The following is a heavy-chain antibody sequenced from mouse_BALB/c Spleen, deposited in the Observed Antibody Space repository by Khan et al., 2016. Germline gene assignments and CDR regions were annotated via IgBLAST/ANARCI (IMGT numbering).Heavy chain of an antibody. Sequence: EVQLVESGPGLVKPSQSLSLTCTVTGYSITSDYAWNWIRQFPGNKLEWMGYISYSGSTSYNPSLKSRISITRATSQNQFFLQLNSVTTEDTATYYGARTGTGVFAYWGQGTLVTVSA. D-gene: IGHD4-1*01. CDR3: ARTGTGVFAY. J-gene: IGHJ3*01. V-gene: IGHV3-2*02. CDR2: ISYSGST. CDR1: GYSITSDYA.